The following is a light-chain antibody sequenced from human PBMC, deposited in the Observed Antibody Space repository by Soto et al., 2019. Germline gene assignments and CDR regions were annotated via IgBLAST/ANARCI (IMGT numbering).Light chain of an antibody. CDR1: QSVSSN. CDR2: GAS. Sequence: EIVMTQSPATLSVSPGERATLSCRASQSVSSNLAWYQQKPGRAPRLLIYGASTRATGIPARFSGSGSGTEFTLTISGLQSEDFPVYYCQQYNNWPPYTFGQGTKLEIK. CDR3: QQYNNWPPYT. V-gene: IGKV3-15*01. J-gene: IGKJ2*01.